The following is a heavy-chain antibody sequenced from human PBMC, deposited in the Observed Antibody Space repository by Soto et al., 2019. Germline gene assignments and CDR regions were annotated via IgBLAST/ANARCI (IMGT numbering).Heavy chain of an antibody. J-gene: IGHJ6*02. CDR2: INPNSGGT. CDR3: ATIAAAGRRSYYYGMDV. V-gene: IGHV1-2*04. Sequence: ASVKVSCKASGYTFTGYYMHWVRQAPGQGLEWMGWINPNSGGTNYAQKFQGWVTITRDTSISTAYMELSRLRSDDTAVYYCATIAAAGRRSYYYGMDVWGQGTTVTVSS. CDR1: GYTFTGYY. D-gene: IGHD6-13*01.